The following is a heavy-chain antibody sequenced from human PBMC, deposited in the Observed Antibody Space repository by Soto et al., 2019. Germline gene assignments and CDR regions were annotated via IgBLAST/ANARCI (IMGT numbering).Heavy chain of an antibody. CDR1: GFTFSSYS. CDR3: ARLTPPSYYYGMDV. V-gene: IGHV3-21*01. J-gene: IGHJ6*02. CDR2: ISSSSSYI. Sequence: SLRLSCAASGFTFSSYSMNWVRQAPGKGLEWVSSISSSSSYIYYADSVKGRFTISRDNAKNSLYLQMNSLRAEDTAVYYCARLTPPSYYYGMDVWSQGTTVTVSS.